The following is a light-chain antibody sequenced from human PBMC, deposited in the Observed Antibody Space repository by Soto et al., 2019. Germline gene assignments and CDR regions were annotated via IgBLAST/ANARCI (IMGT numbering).Light chain of an antibody. Sequence: DIRMTQSPSSLSASVGDTVTITCRASQSISSHLNWYQQKPGKAPNLLMYTASNLQSGVPSRFSGSGSGTDFTLTISSLQPEDFATYYCQQSYSTPISFGQGTR. CDR3: QQSYSTPIS. V-gene: IGKV1-39*01. CDR2: TAS. J-gene: IGKJ5*01. CDR1: QSISSH.